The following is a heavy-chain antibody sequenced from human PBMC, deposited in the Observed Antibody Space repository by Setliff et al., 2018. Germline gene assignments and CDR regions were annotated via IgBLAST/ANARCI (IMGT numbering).Heavy chain of an antibody. J-gene: IGHJ6*03. CDR1: GFSISSGYY. CDR3: ARVGGYSYGFGYYYMDV. Sequence: SETLSLTCAVSGFSISSGYYWGWIRQPPGKGLEWIVNIHHSGKAYYNPSLKSRVTISVDTSKNQFSLKLSSVTAADTAVYYCARVGGYSYGFGYYYMDVWGKGTTVTVSS. D-gene: IGHD5-18*01. CDR2: IHHSGKA. V-gene: IGHV4-38-2*01.